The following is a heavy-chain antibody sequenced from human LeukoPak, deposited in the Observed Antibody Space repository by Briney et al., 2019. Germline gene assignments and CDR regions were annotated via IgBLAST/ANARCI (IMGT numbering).Heavy chain of an antibody. V-gene: IGHV4-34*01. D-gene: IGHD4-11*01. J-gene: IGHJ6*02. Sequence: PSETLSLTCAVYGGSFSGYCWSWIRQPPGKGLEWIGEINHSGSTNYNPSLKSRVTISVDTSKNQFSLKLSSVTAADTAVYYCARGRNYGGLYYYYYGMDVWGQGTTVTVSS. CDR2: INHSGST. CDR1: GGSFSGYC. CDR3: ARGRNYGGLYYYYYGMDV.